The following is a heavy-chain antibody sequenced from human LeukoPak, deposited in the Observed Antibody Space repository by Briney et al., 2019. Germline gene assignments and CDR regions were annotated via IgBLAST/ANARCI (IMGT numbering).Heavy chain of an antibody. J-gene: IGHJ6*03. CDR1: GFTFSSYA. V-gene: IGHV3-64*01. D-gene: IGHD3-9*01. Sequence: GGSLRLSCAASGFTFSSYAMHWVRQAPGKGLEYVSAISSNGGSTYYANSVKGRFTISRDNSKNTLYLQMGSLRAEDMAVYYCARAFYDILTGYFPGVSYMDVWGKGTTVTVSS. CDR3: ARAFYDILTGYFPGVSYMDV. CDR2: ISSNGGST.